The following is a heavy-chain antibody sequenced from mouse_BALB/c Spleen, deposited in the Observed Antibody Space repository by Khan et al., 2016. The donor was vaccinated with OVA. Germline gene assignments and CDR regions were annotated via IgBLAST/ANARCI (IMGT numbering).Heavy chain of an antibody. CDR1: GYTFTNYW. Sequence: QVQLQQSEAELVKPGASVKLSCKTSGYTFTNYWIQWIKQRPGQALEWIGEIFPGTGTTYYNENFKGKATLTIDTSPTTAYMQRSSLTAEDSAVYYCARGYVGIYEFAYWGQGTLVTVSA. V-gene: IGHV1S132*01. D-gene: IGHD3-1*01. J-gene: IGHJ3*01. CDR3: ARGYVGIYEFAY. CDR2: IFPGTGTT.